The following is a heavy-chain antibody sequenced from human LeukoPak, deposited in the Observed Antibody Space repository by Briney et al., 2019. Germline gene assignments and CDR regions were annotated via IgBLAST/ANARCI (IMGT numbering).Heavy chain of an antibody. V-gene: IGHV3-53*01. Sequence: GGSLRLSCAASGFTFSSQGMNWVRQAPGKGLEWVSFIYSDNTHYSDSVKGRFTISRDNSKNTLYPQMNSLRAEDTAVYYCARRAGAYSHPYDYWGQGTLVTVSS. CDR2: IYSDNT. CDR1: GFTFSSQG. D-gene: IGHD4/OR15-4a*01. J-gene: IGHJ4*02. CDR3: ARRAGAYSHPYDY.